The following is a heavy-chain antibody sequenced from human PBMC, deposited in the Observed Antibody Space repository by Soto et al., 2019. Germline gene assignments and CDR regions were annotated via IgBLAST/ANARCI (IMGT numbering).Heavy chain of an antibody. V-gene: IGHV1-46*03. CDR1: GDTFSSNS. Sequence: ASVKVSCKASGDTFSSNSINWVRQAPGQGLQWMGRIIPMLGIISYAQKFQGRVTMTRDTSTITVYMELSSLRSEDTAVYYCARVVVAATRQKNWFDPWGQGTLVTVSS. CDR3: ARVVVAATRQKNWFDP. D-gene: IGHD2-15*01. J-gene: IGHJ5*02. CDR2: IIPMLGII.